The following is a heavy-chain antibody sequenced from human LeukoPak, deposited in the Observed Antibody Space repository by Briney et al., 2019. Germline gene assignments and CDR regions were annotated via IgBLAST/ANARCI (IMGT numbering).Heavy chain of an antibody. CDR1: GGTFSSYA. J-gene: IGHJ4*02. CDR3: ASNWYYYDSSGYPYYFDY. Sequence: GSSVKVCCKASGGTFSSYAISWVRQAPGQGLEWMGGIIPIFGTANYAQKFQGRVTITADESTSTAYMELSSLRSEDTAVYYCASNWYYYDSSGYPYYFDYWGQGTLVTVSS. D-gene: IGHD3-22*01. V-gene: IGHV1-69*01. CDR2: IIPIFGTA.